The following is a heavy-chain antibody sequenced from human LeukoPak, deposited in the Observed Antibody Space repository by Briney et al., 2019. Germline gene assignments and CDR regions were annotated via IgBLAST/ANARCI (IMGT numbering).Heavy chain of an antibody. CDR3: ARDPTTQTFDY. V-gene: IGHV1-18*01. D-gene: IGHD4-11*01. J-gene: IGHJ4*02. Sequence: ASEKVSCKASGYTFTSYGISWVRQAPAQGLEWMGWISTYNGNTNYAQKLQGRVTMTTDTSTTTAYMELRSLTSDDTAVYYCARDPTTQTFDYWGQGTLVTVSS. CDR2: ISTYNGNT. CDR1: GYTFTSYG.